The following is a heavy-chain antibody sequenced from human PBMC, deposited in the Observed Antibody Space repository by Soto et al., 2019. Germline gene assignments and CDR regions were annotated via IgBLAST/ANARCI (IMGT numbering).Heavy chain of an antibody. D-gene: IGHD3-10*01. V-gene: IGHV3-23*01. J-gene: IGHJ3*02. CDR1: GFTFSSYA. CDR2: ISGSASRT. Sequence: EVQLLESGGGLVQPGGSLRLSCTASGFTFSSYAMGWVRQAPGKGLEWVSSISGSASRTYYADAVKGRFTISRDNYKNTLYLQMNSLRAEDTAVYYCAKDYFGSGSQRDAFDIWGQGTMVTVSS. CDR3: AKDYFGSGSQRDAFDI.